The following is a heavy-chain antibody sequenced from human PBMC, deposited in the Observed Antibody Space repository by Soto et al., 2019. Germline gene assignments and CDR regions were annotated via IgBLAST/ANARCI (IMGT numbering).Heavy chain of an antibody. Sequence: SETLCLTCGVYGGSFSGYYGTWIRQPPGTGLEWIGEINHSGSTNYNPSLKSRVTISVDTSKNQFSLKLTSVTAADTAVYYCARDKITGLFDYWGQGTLVTVSS. CDR3: ARDKITGLFDY. D-gene: IGHD2-8*02. J-gene: IGHJ4*02. V-gene: IGHV4-34*01. CDR2: INHSGST. CDR1: GGSFSGYY.